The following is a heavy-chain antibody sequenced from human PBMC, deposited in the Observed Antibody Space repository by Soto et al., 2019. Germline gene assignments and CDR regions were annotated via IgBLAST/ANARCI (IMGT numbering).Heavy chain of an antibody. D-gene: IGHD6-19*01. CDR2: ISREGDNS. V-gene: IGHV3-64D*06. CDR3: VKVIYDSGWYGFYFDY. CDR1: GFIFRSHA. J-gene: IGHJ4*02. Sequence: GGSLRLSCSASGFIFRSHAMHWVRQAPGQGLEYLSAISREGDNSYYADSVKGRFTISRDNSKNTLYLQMTSLRTEDTGVYYCVKVIYDSGWYGFYFDYWGQGTLVTVSS.